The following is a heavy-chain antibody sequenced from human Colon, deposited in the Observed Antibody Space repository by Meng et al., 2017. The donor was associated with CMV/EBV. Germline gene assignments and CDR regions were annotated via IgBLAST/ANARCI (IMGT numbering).Heavy chain of an antibody. J-gene: IGHJ4*02. Sequence: GESLKISCAASGITFSRHGMHWVRQAPGKGLGWVAYIRYDGSDKYYADSVTGRFTISRDDSKNTLYVQMNRLGAEDTAVYYCAKDVLATDYFDYWGQGTLVTVSS. D-gene: IGHD1-26*01. CDR1: GITFSRHG. V-gene: IGHV3-30*02. CDR3: AKDVLATDYFDY. CDR2: IRYDGSDK.